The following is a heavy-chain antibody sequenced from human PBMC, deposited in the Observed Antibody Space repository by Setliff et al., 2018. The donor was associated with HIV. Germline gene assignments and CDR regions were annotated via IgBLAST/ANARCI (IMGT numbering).Heavy chain of an antibody. D-gene: IGHD2-21*01. CDR1: GGSISRRDYC. CDR3: ARHSIAVVIGVPERDDAFDI. J-gene: IGHJ3*02. V-gene: IGHV4-39*01. Sequence: SETLSLTCTVSGGSISRRDYCWGWIRQPPGKGREWIGSVYYTWNTYYNPSLKSRVTVSVDTSKNQFSLKLSSVTAADTAVYYCARHSIAVVIGVPERDDAFDIWGHGTMVTVSS. CDR2: VYYTWNT.